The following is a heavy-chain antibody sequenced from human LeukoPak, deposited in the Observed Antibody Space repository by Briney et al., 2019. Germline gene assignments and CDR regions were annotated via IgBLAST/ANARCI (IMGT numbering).Heavy chain of an antibody. Sequence: GGSLRLSCAASGFTFDDYGMSWVRHAPGKGLEWVSGINRNGGSTGYADSVKGRFTISRDNAKNSLYLQMNSLRAEDTALYYCARDLRQRQQLVPKYFDYWGQGTLVTVSS. J-gene: IGHJ4*02. CDR1: GFTFDDYG. D-gene: IGHD6-13*01. CDR2: INRNGGST. V-gene: IGHV3-20*04. CDR3: ARDLRQRQQLVPKYFDY.